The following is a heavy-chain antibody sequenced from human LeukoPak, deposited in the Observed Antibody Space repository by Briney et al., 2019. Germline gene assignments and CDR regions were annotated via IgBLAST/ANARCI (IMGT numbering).Heavy chain of an antibody. D-gene: IGHD2-15*01. J-gene: IGHJ6*04. V-gene: IGHV1-69*13. CDR2: IIPIFGTA. Sequence: ASVKVSCKASGGTFSSYAISWVRQAPGQGLEWMGGIIPIFGTANYAQKFQGRDTITADESTSTAYMELSSLRSDDTAVYYCARRGGGYYGMDVWGKGTTVTVSS. CDR1: GGTFSSYA. CDR3: ARRGGGYYGMDV.